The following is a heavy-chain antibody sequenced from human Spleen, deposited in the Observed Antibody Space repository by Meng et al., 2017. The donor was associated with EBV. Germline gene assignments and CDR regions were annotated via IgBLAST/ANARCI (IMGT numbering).Heavy chain of an antibody. CDR3: ASESGRGYTPDY. J-gene: IGHJ4*02. CDR1: EYPFTGYY. V-gene: IGHV1-2*02. Sequence: QGRRVQSGAEVKKPGASVKVSCKASEYPFTGYYLHWVRQAPGQGLEWMGVLTPNSGDKNYAQKFQGRVTIVADKSTSIHYMELSSLRSDDTAMYYCASESGRGYTPDYWGRGTLVTVSS. D-gene: IGHD3-10*01. CDR2: LTPNSGDK.